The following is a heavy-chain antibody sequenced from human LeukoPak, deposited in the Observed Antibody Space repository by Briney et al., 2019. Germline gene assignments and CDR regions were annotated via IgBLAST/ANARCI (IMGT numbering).Heavy chain of an antibody. J-gene: IGHJ4*02. CDR2: IDPDDSYS. CDR1: GYSFTSNR. CDR3: ARNPYGDYFEY. D-gene: IGHD4-17*01. V-gene: IGHV5-10-1*01. Sequence: GESLKISCKGSGYSFTSNRISWVRQMPGKGLEWMGSIDPDDSYSNYSPSFQGHVTISADKAISTADLQWSSLKASDTAMYYCARNPYGDYFEYWGQGTLVTVSS.